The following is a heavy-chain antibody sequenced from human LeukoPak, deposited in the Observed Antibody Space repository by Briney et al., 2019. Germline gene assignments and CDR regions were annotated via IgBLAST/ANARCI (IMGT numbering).Heavy chain of an antibody. Sequence: GGSLRLSCAASGFTFSNYAMSWVRQAPGKGLEWVSAISDSGGATNYADSVKGRFTTSRDNSKNTPYLQMNSLRAEDTAVYYCAKRSCSGGSCNFDYWGQGTLVTVSS. CDR1: GFTFSNYA. J-gene: IGHJ4*02. V-gene: IGHV3-23*01. CDR3: AKRSCSGGSCNFDY. D-gene: IGHD2-15*01. CDR2: ISDSGGAT.